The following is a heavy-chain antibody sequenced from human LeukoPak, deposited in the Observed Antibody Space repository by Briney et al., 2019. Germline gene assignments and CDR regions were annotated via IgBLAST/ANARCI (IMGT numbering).Heavy chain of an antibody. V-gene: IGHV3-23*01. CDR1: GFTLSSYA. CDR2: ISGSGGTT. Sequence: GGSLRLSCVASGFTLSSYAMSWVRQAPGKGLEWVSVISGSGGTTYYADSVKGRFTISRDNSKNTLYLQMNSLRAEDTAVYYCARASSSWYGVGYWGQGTLVTVSS. D-gene: IGHD6-13*01. CDR3: ARASSSWYGVGY. J-gene: IGHJ4*02.